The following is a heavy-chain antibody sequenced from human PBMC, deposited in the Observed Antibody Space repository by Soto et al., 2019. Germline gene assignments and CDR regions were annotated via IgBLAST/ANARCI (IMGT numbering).Heavy chain of an antibody. Sequence: QVQLVGSGGGVVQPGRSLRLSCAASGFTFSSYAMHWVRQAPGKGLEWVAVMSYDGNNQYFADSVKGRFTISRDNFKNTLYLQMNSLRPEDTAVYYCAKALGELSPESFDYWGQGILVTVSS. V-gene: IGHV3-30*18. CDR3: AKALGELSPESFDY. D-gene: IGHD3-16*02. CDR1: GFTFSSYA. J-gene: IGHJ4*02. CDR2: MSYDGNNQ.